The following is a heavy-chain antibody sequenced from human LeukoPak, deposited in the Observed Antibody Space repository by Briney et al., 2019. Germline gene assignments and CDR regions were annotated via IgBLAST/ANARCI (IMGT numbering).Heavy chain of an antibody. CDR3: ARRFVVVAANYYYYYGMDV. D-gene: IGHD2-15*01. Sequence: SVKVSCKASGGTFSSYAISWVRQAPGQGLEWMGRIIPILGIANYAQKFQGRVTITADKSTSTAYMELSSLRSEDTAVYYCARRFVVVAANYYYYYGMDVWGQGTTVTVSS. J-gene: IGHJ6*02. CDR2: IIPILGIA. V-gene: IGHV1-69*04. CDR1: GGTFSSYA.